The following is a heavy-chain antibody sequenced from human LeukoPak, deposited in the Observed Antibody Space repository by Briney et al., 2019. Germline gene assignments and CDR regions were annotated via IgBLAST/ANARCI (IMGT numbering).Heavy chain of an antibody. D-gene: IGHD3-16*02. CDR2: ISSSSSYI. V-gene: IGHV3-21*01. J-gene: IGHJ4*02. Sequence: PGGSLRLSCAASGFTFSSYSMNWVRQAPGEGLEWVSSISSSSSYIYYADSVKGRFTISRDNAKNSLYLQMNSLRAEDTAVYYCARRMITFGGVIVTRGFDYWGQGTLVTVSS. CDR3: ARRMITFGGVIVTRGFDY. CDR1: GFTFSSYS.